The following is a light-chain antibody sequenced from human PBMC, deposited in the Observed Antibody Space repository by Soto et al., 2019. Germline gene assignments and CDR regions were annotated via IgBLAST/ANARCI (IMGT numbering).Light chain of an antibody. J-gene: IGLJ2*01. CDR3: ATSDRSLSVGV. Sequence: QSVLTQPTSVSAAPGQKVTISCSGSSSNIGNNYVFWYQQLPGTAPKLLIYDNDKRPSGIPDRFSGSKSGTSATLGITGLQTGDEADYYCATSDRSLSVGVFGGGNQLTV. CDR2: DND. V-gene: IGLV1-51*01. CDR1: SSNIGNNY.